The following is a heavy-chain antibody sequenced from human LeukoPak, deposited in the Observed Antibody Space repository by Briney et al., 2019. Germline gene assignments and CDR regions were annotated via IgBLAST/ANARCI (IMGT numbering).Heavy chain of an antibody. J-gene: IGHJ4*02. CDR3: TTPPD. CDR1: GFSFSDAW. V-gene: IGHV3-15*01. CDR2: IKPIATGGTT. Sequence: NAGGSLRLPCTASGFSFSDAWMTWVRQAPGKGLEWVGRIKPIATGGTTEYAAPVKGRFTISRDDSKNTVYLQMNSLESEDTAVYYCTTPPDWGQGTLVTVSS.